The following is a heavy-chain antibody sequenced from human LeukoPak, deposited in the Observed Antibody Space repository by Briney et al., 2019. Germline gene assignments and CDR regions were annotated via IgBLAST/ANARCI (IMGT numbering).Heavy chain of an antibody. CDR2: ADPRYGET. J-gene: IGHJ6*02. Sequence: ASVKVSCKVSGNTLTELSMHWVRQAPGKGLEWMGGADPRYGETFYAQKFQGRVTMTEDISTDTAYMEVYSLRSEDTAIYYCATFIPRPNEYGDYLYYYYGMDVWGRGTTVTVSS. V-gene: IGHV1-24*01. CDR3: ATFIPRPNEYGDYLYYYYGMDV. CDR1: GNTLTELS. D-gene: IGHD4-17*01.